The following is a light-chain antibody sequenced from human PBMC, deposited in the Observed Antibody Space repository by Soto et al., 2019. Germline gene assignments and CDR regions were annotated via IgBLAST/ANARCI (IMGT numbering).Light chain of an antibody. V-gene: IGKV3D-15*01. CDR1: QSVGSN. CDR3: QQCNSYPWT. CDR2: GAS. J-gene: IGKJ1*01. Sequence: EIVMTQSPATLSVSPGNGDTLSCWASQSVGSNLAWYQQKPGQTPRLLIYGASTRPTGIPARFSGSGSGTEFTLTISSLQPDDFATYYCQQCNSYPWTFGQGTKVDIK.